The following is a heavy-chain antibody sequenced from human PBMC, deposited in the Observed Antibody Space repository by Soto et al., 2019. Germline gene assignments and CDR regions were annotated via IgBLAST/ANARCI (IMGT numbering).Heavy chain of an antibody. D-gene: IGHD3-22*01. J-gene: IGHJ3*02. CDR3: ATFPRTYYYDSSGYDAFDI. CDR2: ISGSGGST. V-gene: IGHV3-23*01. CDR1: GFTFSSYA. Sequence: EVQLLESGGGLVQPGGSLRLSCAASGFTFSSYAMSWVRQAPGKGLEWVSAISGSGGSTYYADSVKGRFTISRDNSKNTLYLHMNSLRAEDTAVYYCATFPRTYYYDSSGYDAFDIWGQGTMVTVSS.